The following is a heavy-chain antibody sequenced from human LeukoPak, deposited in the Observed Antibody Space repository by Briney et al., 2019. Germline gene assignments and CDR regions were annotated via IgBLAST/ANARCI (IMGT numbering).Heavy chain of an antibody. CDR1: GFTFSSYA. CDR3: AREFSGTLDY. Sequence: PGRSLRLSCAASGFTFSSYAMHWVRQAPGKGLEWVAVISYDGSNKYYADSVKGRFTISRDNSKNTLYLQMNSLGAEDTAVYYCAREFSGTLDYWGQGTLVTVSS. CDR2: ISYDGSNK. V-gene: IGHV3-30*04. J-gene: IGHJ4*02.